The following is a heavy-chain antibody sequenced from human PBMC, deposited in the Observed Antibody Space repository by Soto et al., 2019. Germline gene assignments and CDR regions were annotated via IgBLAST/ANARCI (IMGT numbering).Heavy chain of an antibody. J-gene: IGHJ5*02. CDR3: ARLRGVDTAMPNWFDP. CDR1: GGSISSSSYY. V-gene: IGHV4-39*01. D-gene: IGHD5-18*01. CDR2: IYYSGST. Sequence: PSETLSLTCTVSGGSISSSSYYWGWIRQPPGKGLEWIGSIYYSGSTYYNPSLKSRVTISVDTSKNQFSLKLSSVTAADTAVYYRARLRGVDTAMPNWFDPWGQGTLVTVSS.